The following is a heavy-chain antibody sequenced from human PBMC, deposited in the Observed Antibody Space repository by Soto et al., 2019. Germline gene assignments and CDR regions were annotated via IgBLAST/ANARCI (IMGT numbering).Heavy chain of an antibody. CDR2: ISYGGGTT. CDR3: ARDMTSSGWYNGFDS. V-gene: IGHV3-23*01. J-gene: IGHJ5*01. D-gene: IGHD6-13*01. CDR1: EFTFSNYA. Sequence: GGSLRLSCAASEFTFSNYAMSWVRQAPGKGLEWVSAISYGGGTTYYADSVKGRFTISRDNSKNTLYLQMNSLRAEDTAVYYCARDMTSSGWYNGFDSRGQGTPVTVSS.